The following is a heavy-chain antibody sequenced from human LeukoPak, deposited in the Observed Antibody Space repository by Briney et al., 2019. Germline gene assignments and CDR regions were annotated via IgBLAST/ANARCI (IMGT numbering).Heavy chain of an antibody. J-gene: IGHJ5*02. CDR1: GFTFNDYY. Sequence: GGSLRLSCAASGFTFNDYYMSWIGQAPGKGREWLSYINIGGTNTHYADSVKGRFTISSDNAKKSLYLEMNNLRAEATAVYYCATDGAGFDTWGQGVLVTVSS. CDR3: ATDGAGFDT. V-gene: IGHV3-11*01. CDR2: INIGGTNT.